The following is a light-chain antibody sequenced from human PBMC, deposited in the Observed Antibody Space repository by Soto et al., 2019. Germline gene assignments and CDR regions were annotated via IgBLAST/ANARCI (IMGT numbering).Light chain of an antibody. Sequence: QPVLTQSPSASASLGASVKLTCTLSSGHSNYVIAWHQQQPEKGTRYLMKLNSDGSHSKGDGIPDRFSGSSSGAERYLTIASLQSEDEADYCCQTWDTGIRVFGGGTKLTVL. J-gene: IGLJ2*01. CDR3: QTWDTGIRV. CDR2: LNSDGSH. V-gene: IGLV4-69*01. CDR1: SGHSNYV.